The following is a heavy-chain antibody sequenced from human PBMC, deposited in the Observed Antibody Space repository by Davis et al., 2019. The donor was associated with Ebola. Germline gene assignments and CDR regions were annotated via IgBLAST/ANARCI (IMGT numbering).Heavy chain of an antibody. CDR2: IRTKAYGGTT. J-gene: IGHJ6*02. CDR1: GFTFGDYA. Sequence: PGGSLRLSCTASGFTFGDYAMSWVRQAPGKGLEWVGFIRTKAYGGTTEYAASVKGRFTISRDDSKSIAYLQMNSLKTEDTAVYYCMCYGLYYYYGMDVWGQGTTVTVSS. D-gene: IGHD4-17*01. V-gene: IGHV3-49*04. CDR3: MCYGLYYYYGMDV.